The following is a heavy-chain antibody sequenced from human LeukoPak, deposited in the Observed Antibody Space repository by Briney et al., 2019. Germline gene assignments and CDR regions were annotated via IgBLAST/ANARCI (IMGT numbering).Heavy chain of an antibody. CDR3: ARGRSGITIFGVVINTRYNWFDP. J-gene: IGHJ5*02. CDR2: IYYSGST. D-gene: IGHD3-3*01. Sequence: SETLSLTCTVSGGSVSSYYWSWIRRPPGKGLEWIGYIYYSGSTDYKPSLKSRVTISVDTSKNQFSLKLSSVTAADTAVYYCARGRSGITIFGVVINTRYNWFDPWGQGTLVTVSS. V-gene: IGHV4-59*02. CDR1: GGSVSSYY.